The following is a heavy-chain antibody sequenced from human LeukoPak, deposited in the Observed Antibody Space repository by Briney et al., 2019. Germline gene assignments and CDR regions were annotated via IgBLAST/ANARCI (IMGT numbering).Heavy chain of an antibody. J-gene: IGHJ4*02. Sequence: SETLSLTCTVSGDSISTYYWNCIRQPPGKGLERIGDIYHSGATKYNPSLESRVTISVDTSKNQFSLNLSSVTAADTAVYYCARAPQWAATGTFDYWGQGTLVTVSS. CDR3: ARAPQWAATGTFDY. CDR2: IYHSGAT. D-gene: IGHD6-13*01. CDR1: GDSISTYY. V-gene: IGHV4-59*01.